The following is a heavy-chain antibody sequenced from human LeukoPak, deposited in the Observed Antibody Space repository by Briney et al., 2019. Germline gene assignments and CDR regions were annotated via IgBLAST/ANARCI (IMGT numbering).Heavy chain of an antibody. D-gene: IGHD3-9*01. CDR3: ASSQQYYDMTYGMDV. J-gene: IGHJ6*02. CDR2: INHSGST. CDR1: GGSFSGYY. Sequence: SETLSLTCAVYGGSFSGYYWSWIRQPPGKGLEWIGEINHSGSTNYNPSLKSRVTISVDTSKNQFSLKLSSVTAADTAVYYCASSQQYYDMTYGMDVWGQGTTVTVSS. V-gene: IGHV4-34*01.